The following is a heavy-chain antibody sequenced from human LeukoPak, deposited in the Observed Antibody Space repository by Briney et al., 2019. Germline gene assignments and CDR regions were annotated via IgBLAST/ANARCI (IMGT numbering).Heavy chain of an antibody. J-gene: IGHJ4*02. CDR2: IIPIFGTA. V-gene: IGHV1-69*13. CDR3: ASRRYYYGSGTFDY. CDR1: GGTFSSYA. Sequence: GASVKVSCKASGGTFSSYAISWVRQAPGQGLEWMGGIIPIFGTANYAQKFQGRVTITADESTSTAYMELSSLRSEDTAVYYCASRRYYYGSGTFDYWGQGTLVTVSS. D-gene: IGHD3-10*01.